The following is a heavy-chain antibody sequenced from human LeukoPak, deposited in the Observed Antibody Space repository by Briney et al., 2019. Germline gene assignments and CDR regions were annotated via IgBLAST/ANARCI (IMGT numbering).Heavy chain of an antibody. CDR3: AGDRPNWNRNGYNWFDP. CDR2: INHSGST. Sequence: SETLSLTCAVYGGSFSGYYWSWIRQPPGKGLEWIGEINHSGSTNYNPSLKSRVTISVDTSKNQFSLKLSSVTAADTAVYYCAGDRPNWNRNGYNWFDPWGQGTLVTVSS. J-gene: IGHJ5*02. V-gene: IGHV4-34*01. D-gene: IGHD1-1*01. CDR1: GGSFSGYY.